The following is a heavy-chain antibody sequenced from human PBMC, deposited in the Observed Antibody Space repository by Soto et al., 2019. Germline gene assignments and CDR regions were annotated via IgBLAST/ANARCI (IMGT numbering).Heavy chain of an antibody. J-gene: IGHJ4*02. D-gene: IGHD4-17*01. CDR1: GFTFSSYA. CDR3: ARECDYAYFDY. CDR2: ISGSGGST. V-gene: IGHV3-23*01. Sequence: GGSLRLSCAASGFTFSSYAMSWVRQAPGKGLEWVSSISGSGGSTYYADSVKGRFTISRDNAKNSLYLQMNSLRVEDTAVYYCARECDYAYFDYWGQGTLVTVSS.